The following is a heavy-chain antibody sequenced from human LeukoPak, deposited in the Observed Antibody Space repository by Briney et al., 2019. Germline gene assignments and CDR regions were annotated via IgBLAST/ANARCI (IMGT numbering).Heavy chain of an antibody. Sequence: SETLSLTCAVYGGSFSGYYWSWIRQPPGKGLEWIGEINHSGSTNYNPSLKSRVTISVDTSKNQFSLKLSSVTAADTAVYYCARGVAVSSSGWYNYWGQGTLVTVSS. CDR2: INHSGST. CDR1: GGSFSGYY. D-gene: IGHD6-19*01. V-gene: IGHV4-34*01. CDR3: ARGVAVSSSGWYNY. J-gene: IGHJ4*02.